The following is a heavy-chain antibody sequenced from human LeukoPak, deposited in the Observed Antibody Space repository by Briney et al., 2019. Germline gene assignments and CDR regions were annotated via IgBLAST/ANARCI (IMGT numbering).Heavy chain of an antibody. CDR2: IKSKTDGGTT. CDR1: GFTFSNAW. J-gene: IGHJ4*02. V-gene: IGHV3-15*01. CDR3: TTDRFAVQKGGY. D-gene: IGHD1-1*01. Sequence: GGSLRLSCAASGFTFSNAWMSWVRQAPGKGLEWVGRIKSKTDGGTTDYAAPVKGRFTISRDDSENTLYLQMNSLKTEDTAVYYCTTDRFAVQKGGYWGQGTLVTVSS.